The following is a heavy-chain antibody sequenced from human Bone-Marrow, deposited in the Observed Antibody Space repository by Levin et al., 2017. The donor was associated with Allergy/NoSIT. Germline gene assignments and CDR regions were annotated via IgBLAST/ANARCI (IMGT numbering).Heavy chain of an antibody. D-gene: IGHD2-21*01. CDR2: INPNSGGT. J-gene: IGHJ6*03. CDR3: ARVQIGVAGNYMDV. V-gene: IGHV1-2*02. Sequence: PGGSLRLSCKASGYTFTGYYMHWVRQAPGQGLEWMGWINPNSGGTNYAQKFQGRVTMTRDTSISTGYMELSRLRSDDTAMYYCARVQIGVAGNYMDVWGKGTTVTVSS. CDR1: GYTFTGYY.